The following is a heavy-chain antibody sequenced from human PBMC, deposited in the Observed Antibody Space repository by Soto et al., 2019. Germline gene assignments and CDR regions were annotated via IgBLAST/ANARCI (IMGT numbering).Heavy chain of an antibody. D-gene: IGHD3-3*01. CDR3: TTEHVTIFGVALVLPYYYYGMDV. J-gene: IGHJ6*02. CDR1: GFTFSNAW. Sequence: GGSLRLSCAASGFTFSNAWMNWVRQAPGKGLEWVGRIKSKTDGGTTDYAAPVKGRFTISRDDSKNTLYLQMNSLKTEDTAVYYCTTEHVTIFGVALVLPYYYYGMDVWGQGTTVTVSS. CDR2: IKSKTDGGTT. V-gene: IGHV3-15*07.